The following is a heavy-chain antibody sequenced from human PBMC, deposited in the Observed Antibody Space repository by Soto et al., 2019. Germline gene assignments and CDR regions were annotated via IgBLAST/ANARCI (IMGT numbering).Heavy chain of an antibody. CDR1: GYTFTSYA. Sequence: ASVKVSCKASGYTFTSYAMHWVRQAPGQRLEWMGWINAGNGNTKYSQKFQGRVTITRDTSASTAYMELSSLRSEDTAVYYCGRLYCSSTSCYVRGPFDYWGQGTLVTVSS. CDR2: INAGNGNT. V-gene: IGHV1-3*01. D-gene: IGHD2-2*01. CDR3: GRLYCSSTSCYVRGPFDY. J-gene: IGHJ4*02.